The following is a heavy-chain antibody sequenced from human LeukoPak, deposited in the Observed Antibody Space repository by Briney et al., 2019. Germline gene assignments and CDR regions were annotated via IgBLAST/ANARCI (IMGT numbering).Heavy chain of an antibody. CDR2: ISAYNGNT. D-gene: IGHD3-22*01. Sequence: GASVKVSCKASGYTFTSYGISWVRQAPGQGLEWMGWISAYNGNTNYAQKLQGRVTMTTDTSTSTAYMELSRLRFDDTAVYYCARDRAYSSGRDDTFDLWGQGTVVIVSS. CDR3: ARDRAYSSGRDDTFDL. V-gene: IGHV1-18*01. J-gene: IGHJ3*01. CDR1: GYTFTSYG.